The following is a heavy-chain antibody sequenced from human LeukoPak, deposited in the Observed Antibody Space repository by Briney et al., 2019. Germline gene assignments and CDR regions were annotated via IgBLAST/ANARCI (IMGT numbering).Heavy chain of an antibody. CDR1: GGSISSSSYD. D-gene: IGHD6-13*01. V-gene: IGHV4-39*01. J-gene: IGHJ3*02. CDR3: ATTLISSSQTSKDDGFDI. Sequence: SETLSLTCTVSGGSISSSSYDWGWIRQPPGQRLEWIGTIYNSGNTYYNPSLKSRVTISVDTSKNQFSLKLRSVTAADTAVYYCATTLISSSQTSKDDGFDIWGQGTMVTVSS. CDR2: IYNSGNT.